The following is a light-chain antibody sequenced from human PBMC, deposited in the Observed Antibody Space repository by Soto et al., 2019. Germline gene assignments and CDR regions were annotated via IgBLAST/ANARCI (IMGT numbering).Light chain of an antibody. J-gene: IGKJ1*01. V-gene: IGKV1-5*01. CDR1: QSVNKW. Sequence: DIQMTQSPSTLSASVGDSVTITCRASQSVNKWLAWYQQKAGRVPRLLISDVSNLESGVPSRFSGSGSGTEFTLTISSLHPDDFATYYCQQYNTYSPTWTFGQGTKVEIK. CDR2: DVS. CDR3: QQYNTYSPTWT.